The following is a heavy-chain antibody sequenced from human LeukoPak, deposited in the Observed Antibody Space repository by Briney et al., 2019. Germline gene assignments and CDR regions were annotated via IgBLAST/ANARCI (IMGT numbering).Heavy chain of an antibody. V-gene: IGHV3-7*05. CDR2: IKHDGSEA. Sequence: GGSLRLSCAASGFTFSRNWMSWVRQAPGKGPEWVATIKHDGSEANYVESVKGRFTSSRDNANILFLQMNSLRADDTAVYYCARYVSALDYWGQGTLVTVSS. CDR3: ARYVSALDY. J-gene: IGHJ4*02. D-gene: IGHD3-10*02. CDR1: GFTFSRNW.